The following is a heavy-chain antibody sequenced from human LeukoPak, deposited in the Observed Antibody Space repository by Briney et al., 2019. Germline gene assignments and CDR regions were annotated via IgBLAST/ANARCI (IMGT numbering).Heavy chain of an antibody. CDR3: ARDRANIVVVSASEY. V-gene: IGHV3-21*01. D-gene: IGHD2-21*01. CDR2: ITSSGTYI. J-gene: IGHJ4*02. Sequence: GGSLRLSCAASGFTFSDYSMNWVRQAPGKGLEWVSSITSSGTYIYYADSVKGRFTISRDNAKNSLYLQINSLRVEDTAVYYCARDRANIVVVSASEYWGQGTLVTVSS. CDR1: GFTFSDYS.